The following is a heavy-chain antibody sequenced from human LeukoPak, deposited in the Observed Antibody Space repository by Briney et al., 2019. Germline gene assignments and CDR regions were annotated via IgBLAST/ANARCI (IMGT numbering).Heavy chain of an antibody. Sequence: SETLSLTCAVYGGSLRCFYWSWSRQPPGKGLEWIGEIDHSGSTNYNPSLKSRVTMSVDTSKNQFSLKLTSVTAADTAVYYCARILNYSLIPPYWCFDLWGRGTLVTVSS. CDR1: GGSLRCFY. J-gene: IGHJ2*01. CDR2: IDHSGST. D-gene: IGHD4-11*01. CDR3: ARILNYSLIPPYWCFDL. V-gene: IGHV4-34*01.